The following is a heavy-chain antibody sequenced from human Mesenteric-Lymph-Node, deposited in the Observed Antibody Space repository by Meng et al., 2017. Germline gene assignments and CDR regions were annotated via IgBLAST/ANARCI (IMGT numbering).Heavy chain of an antibody. J-gene: IGHJ4*02. Sequence: QGQQQHGAAGLLTPAETLSLTGAVYGGSFSGYYWSWVRQHPGKGLECMGEIHHTGSTNYNPSFKNRVTILVDKSENLFSLRLTSVTAADTAVYYCASAGYYCLDYWGQGSLVTVSS. CDR2: IHHTGST. CDR1: GGSFSGYY. CDR3: ASAGYYCLDY. D-gene: IGHD2/OR15-2a*01. V-gene: IGHV4-34*01.